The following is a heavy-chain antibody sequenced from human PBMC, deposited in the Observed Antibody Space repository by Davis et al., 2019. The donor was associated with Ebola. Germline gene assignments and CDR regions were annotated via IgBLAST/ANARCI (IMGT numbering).Heavy chain of an antibody. V-gene: IGHV1-69*13. J-gene: IGHJ4*02. D-gene: IGHD2-15*01. Sequence: AASVKVSCKASGGTFSSYAISWVRQALGQGLEWMGGIIPIFGTANYAQKFQGRVTITADESTSTVYMELSSLRSEDTAVYYCARVSREVVVVVATDSYFDYWGQGTLVTVSS. CDR1: GGTFSSYA. CDR3: ARVSREVVVVVATDSYFDY. CDR2: IIPIFGTA.